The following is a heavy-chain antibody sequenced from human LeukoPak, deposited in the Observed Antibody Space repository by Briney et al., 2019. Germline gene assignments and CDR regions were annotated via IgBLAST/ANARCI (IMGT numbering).Heavy chain of an antibody. CDR2: IYHSGST. Sequence: SQTLSLTCTVSGGPISSGGYYWSWIRQHPGKGLEWIGYIYHSGSTYYNPSLKSRLTISVDTSKNQFSLKLSSVTAADTAVYYCARRTAAMWFDPWSQGTLVTVSS. J-gene: IGHJ5*02. CDR3: ARRTAAMWFDP. CDR1: GGPISSGGYY. V-gene: IGHV4-31*03. D-gene: IGHD2-2*01.